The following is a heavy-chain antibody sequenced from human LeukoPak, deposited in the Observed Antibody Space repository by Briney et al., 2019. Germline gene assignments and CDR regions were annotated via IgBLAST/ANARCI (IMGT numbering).Heavy chain of an antibody. CDR3: ARLSEVSGWYFFDY. V-gene: IGHV4-59*01. J-gene: IGHJ4*02. Sequence: SETLSLTCTVSGGSISSYYWSWIRQPPGKGLEWIGYIYYSGSTNYNPSLKSRVTISVDTSKNQFSLKLSSVTAADTAVYHCARLSEVSGWYFFDYWGQGTLVTVSS. D-gene: IGHD6-19*01. CDR2: IYYSGST. CDR1: GGSISSYY.